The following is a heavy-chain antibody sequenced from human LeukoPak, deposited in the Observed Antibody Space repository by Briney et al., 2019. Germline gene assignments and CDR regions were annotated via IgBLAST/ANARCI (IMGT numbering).Heavy chain of an antibody. J-gene: IGHJ5*02. V-gene: IGHV4-34*01. CDR3: ASGGFLEWLSIRWFDP. CDR2: INHSGST. Sequence: SETLSLTCAVYGGSFSGYYWSWLRQPPGKGLEWIGEINHSGSTNYNPSLKSRVTISVDTSKNQFSLKLNSVTAADTAVYYCASGGFLEWLSIRWFDPWGQGTLVTVSS. CDR1: GGSFSGYY. D-gene: IGHD3-3*01.